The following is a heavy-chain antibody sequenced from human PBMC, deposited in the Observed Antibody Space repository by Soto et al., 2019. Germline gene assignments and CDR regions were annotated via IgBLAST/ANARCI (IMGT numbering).Heavy chain of an antibody. D-gene: IGHD3-22*01. CDR2: IWYDGSNK. CDR1: GFTFSSYG. J-gene: IGHJ4*02. V-gene: IGHV3-33*08. CDR3: AREGYYDSSGYYSFDY. Sequence: PGGSLRLSCAASGFTFSSYGMHWVRQAPGKGLEWVAVIWYDGSNKYYADSVKGRFTISRDNSKNTLYLQMNSLRAEDTAVYYCAREGYYDSSGYYSFDYWGQGTLVTVSS.